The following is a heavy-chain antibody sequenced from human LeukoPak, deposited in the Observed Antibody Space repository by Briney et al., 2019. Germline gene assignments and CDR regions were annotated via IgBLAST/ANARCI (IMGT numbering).Heavy chain of an antibody. J-gene: IGHJ4*02. Sequence: PGGSLRLSCAASGFTFSNYWVHWVRQAPGKGLVWVSRINSDGSSTTYADSVKGRFTISRDNAKNTLYLQMNSLRAEDTAVYYCARVGRLRVWVWGQGTLVTVSS. D-gene: IGHD4-17*01. CDR2: INSDGSST. CDR3: ARVGRLRVWV. V-gene: IGHV3-74*03. CDR1: GFTFSNYW.